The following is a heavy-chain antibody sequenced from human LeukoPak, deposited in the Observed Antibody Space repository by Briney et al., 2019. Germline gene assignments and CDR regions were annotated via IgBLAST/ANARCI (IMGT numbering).Heavy chain of an antibody. CDR2: ISYDGSNK. CDR1: GFTFSSYA. CDR3: ARDRQYYDYVWGRYYFDY. V-gene: IGHV3-30-3*01. Sequence: GRSLRLSCAASGFTFSSYAMHWVRQAPGKGLEWVAVISYDGSNKYYADSVKGRSTISRDNSKNTLYPQMNSLRAEDTAVYYCARDRQYYDYVWGRYYFDYWGQGTLVTVSS. D-gene: IGHD3-16*01. J-gene: IGHJ4*02.